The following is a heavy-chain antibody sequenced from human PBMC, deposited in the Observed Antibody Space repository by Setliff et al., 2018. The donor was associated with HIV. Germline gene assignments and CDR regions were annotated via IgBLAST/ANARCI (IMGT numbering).Heavy chain of an antibody. V-gene: IGHV4-4*07. CDR2: IYTSGGV. J-gene: IGHJ5*02. Sequence: SETLSLTCTVSGGSISSYYWSWIRQPAGKGLEWIGRIYTSGGVTYNPSLGSRVTISVDTSKNQFSLKLTSVTAADTAVYYCARWRHSSTWYMGFDPWGRGILVTVSS. D-gene: IGHD6-13*01. CDR3: ARWRHSSTWYMGFDP. CDR1: GGSISSYY.